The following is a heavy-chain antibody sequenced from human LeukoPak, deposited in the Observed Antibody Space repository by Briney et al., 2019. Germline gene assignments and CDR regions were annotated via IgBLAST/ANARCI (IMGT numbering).Heavy chain of an antibody. CDR1: GFTFSSYW. CDR2: INSDGTST. J-gene: IGHJ3*02. D-gene: IGHD1-26*01. CDR3: ARVGIVGAHGAFDI. Sequence: GGSLRLSCAASGFTFSSYWMHWVRQAPGKGLVWVSRINSDGTSTNYADSVKGRFTISRDNAKNTLYLQMNSLRAEDTAVYYCARVGIVGAHGAFDIWGQGTMVTVSS. V-gene: IGHV3-74*01.